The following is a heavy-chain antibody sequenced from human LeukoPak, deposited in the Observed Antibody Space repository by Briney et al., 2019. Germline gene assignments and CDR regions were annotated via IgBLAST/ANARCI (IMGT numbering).Heavy chain of an antibody. CDR1: GGTFSGYA. V-gene: IGHV1-2*02. CDR3: ARDLWGVVATMRGGDAFDI. Sequence: ASVKVSCKASGGTFSGYAINWVRQAPGQGLEWMGWINPNSGGTNYAQKFQGRVTMTRDTSISTAYMELSRLRSDDPAVYYCARDLWGVVATMRGGDAFDIWGQGTMVTVSS. D-gene: IGHD5-12*01. CDR2: INPNSGGT. J-gene: IGHJ3*02.